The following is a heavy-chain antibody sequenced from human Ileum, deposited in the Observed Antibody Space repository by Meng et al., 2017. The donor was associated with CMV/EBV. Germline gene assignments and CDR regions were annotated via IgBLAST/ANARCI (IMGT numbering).Heavy chain of an antibody. CDR2: INQDGSIK. V-gene: IGHV3-7*03. CDR1: GFSFDSYW. Sequence: GGSLRLSCAASGFSFDSYWMSWVRQVPGQVPEFVANINQDGSIKSYLESVKGRFTISRDNPKSSFYLQMNNLRPEDTAVYYCARAQGQSDSPRAYFDSWSQGMLVTVSS. CDR3: ARAQGQSDSPRAYFDS. J-gene: IGHJ4*02. D-gene: IGHD2-21*01.